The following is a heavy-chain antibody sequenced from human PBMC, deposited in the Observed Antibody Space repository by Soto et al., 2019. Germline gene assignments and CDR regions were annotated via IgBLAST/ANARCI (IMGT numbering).Heavy chain of an antibody. CDR1: GFTFGDYA. Sequence: PGGSLRLSCTASGFTFGDYAMSWFRQAPGKGLEWVGFIRSKAYGGTTEYAASVKGRFTISRDDSKSIAYLQMNSLKTEDTAVYYCTREYSSSWPDYWGQGTLVTVSS. CDR2: IRSKAYGGTT. CDR3: TREYSSSWPDY. D-gene: IGHD6-13*01. J-gene: IGHJ4*02. V-gene: IGHV3-49*03.